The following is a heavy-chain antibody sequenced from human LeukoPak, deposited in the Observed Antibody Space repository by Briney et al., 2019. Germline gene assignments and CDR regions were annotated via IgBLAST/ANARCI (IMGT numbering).Heavy chain of an antibody. CDR3: ARDSLLPSAMGYYYMDV. V-gene: IGHV4-61*02. Sequence: SETLSLTCSVSGGSISSGSYYWSWIRQPAGKGLEWIGRIYTSGSTNHNPSLKSRVTISVDTSKIQFSLKLSSVTAADTALYFCARDSLLPSAMGYYYMDVWGKGTTATVSS. CDR1: GGSISSGSYY. J-gene: IGHJ6*03. CDR2: IYTSGST. D-gene: IGHD2-2*01.